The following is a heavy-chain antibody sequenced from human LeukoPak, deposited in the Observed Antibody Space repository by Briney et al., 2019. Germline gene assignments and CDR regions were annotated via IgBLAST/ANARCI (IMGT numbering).Heavy chain of an antibody. V-gene: IGHV3-7*03. D-gene: IGHD3-10*01. CDR2: IKQDGCEK. CDR1: GFTFSSYW. J-gene: IGHJ5*02. CDR3: AREWGELWFGEFDG. Sequence: GGSLRLSCAASGFTFSSYWMSWVRQAPGKGLEWVANIKQDGCEKYYVDFVKGRFTISRDNAKSSLYLQMNSLRDEDTAVYYCAREWGELWFGEFDGWGQGTLVTVSS.